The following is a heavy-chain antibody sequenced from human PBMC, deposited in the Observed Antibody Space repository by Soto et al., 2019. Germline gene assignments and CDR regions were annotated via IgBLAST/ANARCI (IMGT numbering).Heavy chain of an antibody. J-gene: IGHJ5*02. Sequence: SETLSLTCAVYGGSFSGYYWSWIRQPPGKGLEWIGEINHSGSTNYNPSLKSRVTISVDTSKNQFSLKLSSVTAADTAVYYCARPANPHYYYGSGRVNWFDPWGQGTLVTVSS. CDR1: GGSFSGYY. CDR3: ARPANPHYYYGSGRVNWFDP. D-gene: IGHD3-10*01. V-gene: IGHV4-34*01. CDR2: INHSGST.